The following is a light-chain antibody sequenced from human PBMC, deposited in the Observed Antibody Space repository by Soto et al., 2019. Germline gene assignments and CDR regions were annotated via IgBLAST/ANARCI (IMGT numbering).Light chain of an antibody. Sequence: DVRMTQSPSSLSASVGDTITITCRASQTITTYLNWFQQKPGEAPRLLIYGASTLHDRVPSRFSGSGSGTDFTLTISGLQAEDFATYHCQQSYSDISFGGGTRV. V-gene: IGKV1-39*01. CDR3: QQSYSDIS. CDR2: GAS. J-gene: IGKJ4*01. CDR1: QTITTY.